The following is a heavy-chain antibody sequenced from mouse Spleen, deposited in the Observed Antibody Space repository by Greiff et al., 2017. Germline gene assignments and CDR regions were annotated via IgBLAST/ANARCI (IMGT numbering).Heavy chain of an antibody. Sequence: VQLQQSGGGLVQPGGSLKLSCAASGFTFSSYGMSWVRQTPDKRLELVATINSNGGSTYYPDSVKGRFTISRDNAKNTLYLQMSSLKSEDTAMYYCSGRDYAMDYWGQGTSVTVSS. CDR2: INSNGGST. CDR3: SGRDYAMDY. J-gene: IGHJ4*01. V-gene: IGHV5-6-3*01. D-gene: IGHD3-1*01. CDR1: GFTFSSYG.